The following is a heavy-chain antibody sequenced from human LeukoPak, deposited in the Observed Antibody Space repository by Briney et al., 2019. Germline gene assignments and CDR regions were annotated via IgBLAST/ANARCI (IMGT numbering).Heavy chain of an antibody. CDR2: ISYIGST. Sequence: SETLSLTCAVSDDSFSSHYWTWIRQPPGKGLEWIGYISYIGSTNYNPSLKSRVTISIDTSKNQFSLKLSSVTAADTAVYYCARDLVAVTKGFDIWGQGTMVSVSS. CDR3: ARDLVAVTKGFDI. V-gene: IGHV4-59*11. CDR1: DDSFSSHY. J-gene: IGHJ3*02. D-gene: IGHD4-17*01.